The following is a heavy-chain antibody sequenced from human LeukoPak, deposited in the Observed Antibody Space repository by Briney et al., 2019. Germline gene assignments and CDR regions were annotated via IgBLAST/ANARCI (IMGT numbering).Heavy chain of an antibody. J-gene: IGHJ3*02. V-gene: IGHV4-4*07. D-gene: IGHD3-16*01. Sequence: PSETLSLTCTVSGGSISNYYWNWIRQPAGKGLEWVGRVYASGSTRYNPSFNSRVIMSAETSKNQVSLKMTSVTAADTAVYFCARDQSGFGGHNNDAFDIWGQGTMVTVSS. CDR1: GGSISNYY. CDR2: VYASGST. CDR3: ARDQSGFGGHNNDAFDI.